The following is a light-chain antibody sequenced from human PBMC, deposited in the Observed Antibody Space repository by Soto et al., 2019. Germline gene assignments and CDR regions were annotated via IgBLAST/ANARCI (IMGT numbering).Light chain of an antibody. CDR1: NIEIKS. CDR3: QVWHSLEGV. V-gene: IGLV3-21*02. J-gene: IGLJ3*02. CDR2: DDN. Sequence: SYELTQPPSVSVAPGQTARITCGGDNIEIKSVHWYQQKPGQAPFLVVYDDNDRPSVIPERFSGSSSGNTASLTISGVEAGDEADYYCQVWHSLEGVFGGGTKLTVL.